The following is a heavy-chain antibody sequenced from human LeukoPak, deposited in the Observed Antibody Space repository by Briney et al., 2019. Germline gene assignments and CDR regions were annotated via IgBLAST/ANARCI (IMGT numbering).Heavy chain of an antibody. J-gene: IGHJ4*02. CDR2: ISSSSSYI. D-gene: IGHD5-12*01. CDR1: GFTFSSYS. V-gene: IGHV3-21*01. Sequence: PGGSLRLSCAASGFTFSSYSMNWVRQAPGKGLEWVSSISSSSSYIYYADSVKGRFTISRDNAKNSLYLQMNSLRAEDTAVYYCARDRVIVATFFDYWGRGTLVTVSS. CDR3: ARDRVIVATFFDY.